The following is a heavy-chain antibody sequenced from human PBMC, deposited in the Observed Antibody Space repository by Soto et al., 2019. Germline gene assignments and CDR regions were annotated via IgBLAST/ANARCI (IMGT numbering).Heavy chain of an antibody. D-gene: IGHD2-15*01. CDR3: TRERGYCSGSPCYSFAYDI. CDR2: INVDGSST. V-gene: IGHV3-74*01. Sequence: GGSLRLSCAASEFSFTYYWMHWVRQAPGKGLVWVSRINVDGSSTIYADSVKGRFTISRDNARNTLYLQMNSLRAEDTAVYYCTRERGYCSGSPCYSFAYDIWGQGTVVTVSS. CDR1: EFSFTYYW. J-gene: IGHJ3*02.